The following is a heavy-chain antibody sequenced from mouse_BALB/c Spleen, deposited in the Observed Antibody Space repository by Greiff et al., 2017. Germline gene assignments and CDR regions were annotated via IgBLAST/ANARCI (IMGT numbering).Heavy chain of an antibody. J-gene: IGHJ4*01. V-gene: IGHV2-5-1*01. D-gene: IGHD2-4*01. CDR2: IWRGGST. Sequence: VKLKQSGPSLVQPSQSLSITCTVSGFSLTSYGVHWVRQSPGKGLEWLGVIWRGGSTDYNAAFMSRLSITKDNSKSQVFFKMNSLQADDTAIYYCAKKRAMITGAMDYWGQGTSVTVSS. CDR3: AKKRAMITGAMDY. CDR1: GFSLTSYG.